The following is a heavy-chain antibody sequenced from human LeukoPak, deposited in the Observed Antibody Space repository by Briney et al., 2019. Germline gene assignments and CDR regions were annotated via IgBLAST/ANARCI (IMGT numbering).Heavy chain of an antibody. CDR1: GYTFTSYY. CDR3: ARGGPVVVVPAAIPQPNWFDP. V-gene: IGHV1-46*01. CDR2: INPSGGST. D-gene: IGHD2-2*02. Sequence: GASVKVSCKASGYTFTSYYMHWVRQAPGQGLEWTGIINPSGGSTSYAQKFQGRVTMTRDTSTSTVYMELSSLRSEDTAVYYCARGGPVVVVPAAIPQPNWFDPWGQGTLVTVSS. J-gene: IGHJ5*02.